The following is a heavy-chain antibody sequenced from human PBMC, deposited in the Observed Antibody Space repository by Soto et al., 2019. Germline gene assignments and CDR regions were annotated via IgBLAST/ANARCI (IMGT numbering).Heavy chain of an antibody. Sequence: GGALRRSCAASGFTFSSYGMHWVRQAPGKGLERVAVISYDGSNKYYADSVKGRFTISRDNSKNTLYLQMNSLRAEDTAVYYCAKCYGDYAPSDYFDYWGQGTLVTVSS. D-gene: IGHD4-17*01. CDR1: GFTFSSYG. J-gene: IGHJ4*02. V-gene: IGHV3-30*18. CDR3: AKCYGDYAPSDYFDY. CDR2: ISYDGSNK.